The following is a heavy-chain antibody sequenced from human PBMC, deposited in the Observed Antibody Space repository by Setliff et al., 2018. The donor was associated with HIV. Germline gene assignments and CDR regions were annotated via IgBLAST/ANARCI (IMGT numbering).Heavy chain of an antibody. CDR2: IFRSGTT. V-gene: IGHV4-4*07. J-gene: IGHJ5*02. CDR3: ARDRHYSGLGSYGP. CDR1: GGSFGDYH. D-gene: IGHD3-10*01. Sequence: SETLSLTCTLSGGSFGDYHWSWIRQPAGRGLVWIGRIFRSGTTDYKFSLKSRVTISIDTSRNQFSLRLTSVTAEDTAAYYCARDRHYSGLGSYGPWGPGTLVTVSS.